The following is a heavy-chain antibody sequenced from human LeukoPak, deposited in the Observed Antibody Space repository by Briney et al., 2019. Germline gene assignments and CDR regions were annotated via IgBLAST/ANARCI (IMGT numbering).Heavy chain of an antibody. Sequence: GGSLRLSCAVSGFNVSGYWMTCVRQAPGKGMGWVANIKQDGSEKNYVDSVKGRFTISRDNAENSLFLQMNSLRVEDTAVYYCAREWQGGIAAAGTRIEGDYWGQGTLVAVSS. CDR1: GFNVSGYW. CDR3: AREWQGGIAAAGTRIEGDY. V-gene: IGHV3-7*01. CDR2: IKQDGSEK. J-gene: IGHJ4*02. D-gene: IGHD6-13*01.